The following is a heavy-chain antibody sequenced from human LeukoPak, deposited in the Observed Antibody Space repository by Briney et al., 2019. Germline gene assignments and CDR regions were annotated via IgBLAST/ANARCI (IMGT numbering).Heavy chain of an antibody. J-gene: IGHJ4*02. D-gene: IGHD6-13*01. CDR1: GFTFSSYA. V-gene: IGHV3-30-3*01. CDR2: ISYDGSNK. CDR3: AKVIVIAAAGTGSDY. Sequence: GGSLRLSCAASGFTFSSYAMHWVRQAPGKGLEGVAVISYDGSNKYYADSVKGRFTISRDNSKNTLYLQMNSLRAEDTAVYYCAKVIVIAAAGTGSDYWGQGTLVTVSS.